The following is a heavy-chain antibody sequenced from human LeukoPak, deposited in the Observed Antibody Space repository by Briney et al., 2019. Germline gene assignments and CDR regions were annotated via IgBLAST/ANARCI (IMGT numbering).Heavy chain of an antibody. CDR1: GFTFNNYA. V-gene: IGHV3-23*01. CDR3: AKGVYGSGSYREYFEQ. J-gene: IGHJ1*01. CDR2: SSASGDSP. Sequence: PGGSLRLSCTASGFTFNNYAMSWVRQAPGKGLEWVSASSASGDSPYYADSVKGRLTISRDTSKNTLDLQMNSLRVEDTAVYYCAKGVYGSGSYREYFEQWGQGTLVTVSS. D-gene: IGHD3-10*01.